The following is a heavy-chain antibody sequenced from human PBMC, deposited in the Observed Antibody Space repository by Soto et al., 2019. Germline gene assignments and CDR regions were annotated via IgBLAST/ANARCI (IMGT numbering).Heavy chain of an antibody. CDR1: GGSISSYY. D-gene: IGHD3-22*01. Sequence: PSETLSLTCTVSGGSISSYYWSWIRQPPGKGLEWIGYIYYSGSTNYNPSLKSRVTISVDTSKNQFSLKLSSVTAADTAVYYCARGRGYYYDSSGCFWDYWGQGTLVTVSS. CDR3: ARGRGYYYDSSGCFWDY. V-gene: IGHV4-59*01. J-gene: IGHJ4*02. CDR2: IYYSGST.